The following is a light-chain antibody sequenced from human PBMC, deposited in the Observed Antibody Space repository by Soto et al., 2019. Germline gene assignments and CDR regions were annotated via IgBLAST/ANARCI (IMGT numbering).Light chain of an antibody. CDR3: QSYDGTLSGSYV. J-gene: IGLJ1*01. CDR1: SSNIGAGCD. Sequence: QSVLTQPPSVSGAPGQRATISCTGSSSNIGAGCDVHWYQQLPGTAPKLVMYGTTNRPSGVPDRFSGSKSGTSASLAITGLQAEDEADYYCQSYDGTLSGSYVFGIGTKVTVL. CDR2: GTT. V-gene: IGLV1-40*01.